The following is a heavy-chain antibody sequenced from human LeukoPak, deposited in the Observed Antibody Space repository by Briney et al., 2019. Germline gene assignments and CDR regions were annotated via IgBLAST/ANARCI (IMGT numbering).Heavy chain of an antibody. CDR3: ARTHFGSLGWIDP. CDR1: GGSMRSSNLY. Sequence: SETLSLTCTVSGGSMRSSNLYWGWILQPPGKGLEWIGNINYSGSTYYNPSVKSRVTLSVDVSKNRFSLNLTSVTAADTALYFCARTHFGSLGWIDPWGQGIQVIVSS. J-gene: IGHJ5*02. V-gene: IGHV4-39*07. CDR2: INYSGST. D-gene: IGHD3-3*01.